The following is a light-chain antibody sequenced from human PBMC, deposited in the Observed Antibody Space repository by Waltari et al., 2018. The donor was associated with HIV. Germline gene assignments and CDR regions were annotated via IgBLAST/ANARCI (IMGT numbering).Light chain of an antibody. CDR1: SLRTYY. Sequence: SSELTQDPAVSVALGQTVRITCQGDSLRTYYATWYQQKPGQAPLLVIFDNNNRPSGIPDRFSGPSSGNTASLTITGTQAEDEGDYYCNSRDKSGNFVVFGGGTKLTVL. J-gene: IGLJ2*01. V-gene: IGLV3-19*01. CDR3: NSRDKSGNFVV. CDR2: DNN.